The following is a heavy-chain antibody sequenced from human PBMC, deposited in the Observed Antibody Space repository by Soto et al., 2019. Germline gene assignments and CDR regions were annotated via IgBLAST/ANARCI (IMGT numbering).Heavy chain of an antibody. V-gene: IGHV4-34*01. D-gene: IGHD5-18*01. CDR1: GGAFIDYY. CDR3: ARGCWDTRRYFDV. Sequence: QVQLQQWGARLLKPSETLSLTCAVEGGAFIDYYWSWIRQSPGKGLEWIGKINHSGSTHYNPSLMRRVTMSLDTYKKLFSLKLTSLTAADTAVYYCARGCWDTRRYFDVWGRGSLVTVSS. CDR2: INHSGST. J-gene: IGHJ2*01.